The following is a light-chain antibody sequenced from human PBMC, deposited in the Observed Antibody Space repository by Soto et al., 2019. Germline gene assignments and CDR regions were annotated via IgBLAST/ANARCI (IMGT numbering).Light chain of an antibody. J-gene: IGKJ1*01. CDR3: QQYNSYLGT. V-gene: IGKV1-5*03. CDR2: KAS. CDR1: QSISSW. Sequence: DIQMTQSLSTLSASVGDRVTIPCRASQSISSWLAWYQQKPGKAPKLLIYKASSLESGVPSRFSGSGSGTEFTLTISSLQTDDFATYSCQQYNSYLGTFGQGTKVEIK.